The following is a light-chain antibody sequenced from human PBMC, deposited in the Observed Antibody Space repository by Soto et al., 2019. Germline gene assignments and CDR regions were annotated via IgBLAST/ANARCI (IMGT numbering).Light chain of an antibody. Sequence: ERVMTQSPDTLSVSPGERATLSCRASQSVGYNLAWYRQKPGQAPRLLIYAISVRATGVPARFTGSGSETEFALTISSLQSEDFATYYCQQYNQWPITFGQGTRLEIK. CDR3: QQYNQWPIT. CDR1: QSVGYN. V-gene: IGKV3-15*01. J-gene: IGKJ5*01. CDR2: AIS.